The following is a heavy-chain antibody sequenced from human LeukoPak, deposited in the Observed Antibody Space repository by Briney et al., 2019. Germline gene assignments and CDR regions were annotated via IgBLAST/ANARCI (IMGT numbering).Heavy chain of an antibody. J-gene: IGHJ4*02. CDR3: AIRKSGNAIDY. CDR1: GFAVSSNY. CDR2: IYSGGST. D-gene: IGHD5-12*01. Sequence: GGSLRLSCAASGFAVSSNYMSWVRQAPGKGLEWVAVIYSGGSTDYADSVNGRFTISRDNSKNTLYLLMNSLRAEDTAVYYCAIRKSGNAIDYWGQGTLVTVSS. V-gene: IGHV3-66*01.